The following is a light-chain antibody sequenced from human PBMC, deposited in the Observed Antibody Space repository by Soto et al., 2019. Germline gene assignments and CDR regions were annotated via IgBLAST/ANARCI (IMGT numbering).Light chain of an antibody. Sequence: EIVMTQSPATLSVSPGERVTLSCRASQSVSQSVSSKLAWYQQKPGQAPRLLIYAASTRATGVSARFSGSGSGTEFTLTISSLQSEDFTIYYCQYYNNWLATFGGGTKV. J-gene: IGKJ4*01. V-gene: IGKV3-15*01. CDR2: AAS. CDR1: QSVSQSVSSK. CDR3: QYYNNWLAT.